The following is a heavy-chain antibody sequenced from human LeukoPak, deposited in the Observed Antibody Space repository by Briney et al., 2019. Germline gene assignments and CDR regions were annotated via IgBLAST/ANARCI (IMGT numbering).Heavy chain of an antibody. CDR3: AKDRLLNCRGDCYIFDY. D-gene: IGHD2-21*02. Sequence: GGSLRLSCVASGFTLRSYVMSWVRQTPGKGLEWVSSISGSGDSTFYADSVKGRFSISRDNSKNTLYLQVNGLRTEDTAVYYCAKDRLLNCRGDCYIFDYWGQGTVVSVSS. J-gene: IGHJ4*02. CDR1: GFTLRSYV. CDR2: ISGSGDST. V-gene: IGHV3-23*01.